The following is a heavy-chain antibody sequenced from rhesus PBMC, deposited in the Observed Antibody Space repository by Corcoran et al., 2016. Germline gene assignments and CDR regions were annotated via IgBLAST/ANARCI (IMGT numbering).Heavy chain of an antibody. J-gene: IGHJ3*01. V-gene: IGHV2-95*01. Sequence: QVTLKESGPALVKPTQTLTLTCTFSGFLISTTGTGVGWIRQPPGKALEWLANIYWNDSNYYITSLKSRLTSSKDTSKNQVVLKMTNMDPVDTATDDCARVVNNYDDAFDFWGQGLRVTVSS. CDR1: GFLISTTGTG. CDR3: ARVVNNYDDAFDF. CDR2: IYWNDSN. D-gene: IGHD4-11*01.